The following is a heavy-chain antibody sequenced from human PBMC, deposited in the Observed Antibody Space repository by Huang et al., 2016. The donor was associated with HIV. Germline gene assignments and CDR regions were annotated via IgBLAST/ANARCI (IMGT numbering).Heavy chain of an antibody. CDR2: IGSDSRDT. D-gene: IGHD3-22*01. V-gene: IGHV1-18*01. J-gene: IGHJ3*01. CDR1: GYDFGSYG. Sequence: QVQLVQSGGEVKQPGASVRVSCKASGYDFGSYGRSWVRQAPGQGLEWLGWIGSDSRDTRTAQKFQGRVNMTTDRSATTTYMELRSLRYDDTAVYYCARDTYYTDIWKRNDASFLWGQGTMITVYS. CDR3: ARDTYYTDIWKRNDASFL.